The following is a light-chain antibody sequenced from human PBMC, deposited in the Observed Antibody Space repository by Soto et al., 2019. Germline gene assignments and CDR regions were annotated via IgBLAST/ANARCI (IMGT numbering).Light chain of an antibody. CDR1: QSISMY. CDR2: DAS. CDR3: QQYESLPLT. Sequence: DIQITQSPSSLSASVGDRVTITCRASQSISMYLNWYQQKPGKAPNLLIYDASDLERGVPSRFSGSGSGTDFTFTISSLQPEDFATYYCQQYESLPLTFGQGTRLEIK. J-gene: IGKJ5*01. V-gene: IGKV1-33*01.